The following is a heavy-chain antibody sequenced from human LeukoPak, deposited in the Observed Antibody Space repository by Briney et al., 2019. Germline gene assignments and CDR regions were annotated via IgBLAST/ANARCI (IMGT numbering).Heavy chain of an antibody. CDR3: GGRRV. Sequence: GGSLRLSCTASGFNFSSAWMSWARQPPGRGLEWVGRVRSKSDAGTMDYAAHVEGRFTISRDDSKNMVYLDMNSLKTEDTVVYYCGGRRVWGNGTVVTVSS. V-gene: IGHV3-15*01. CDR2: VRSKSDAGTM. D-gene: IGHD3-16*01. CDR1: GFNFSSAW. J-gene: IGHJ6*04.